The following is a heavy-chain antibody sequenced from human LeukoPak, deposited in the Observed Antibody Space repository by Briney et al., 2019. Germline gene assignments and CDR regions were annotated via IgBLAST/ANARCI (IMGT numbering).Heavy chain of an antibody. D-gene: IGHD3-16*01. V-gene: IGHV3-9*01. CDR3: AKDISRFPTSFDY. Sequence: PGRSLRLSCAASGFTFDDYAMHWVRQAPGKGLEWVSGISWNSGSIGYADSVKGRFTISRDNAKNSLYLQMNSLRAEDTALYYCAKDISRFPTSFDYWGQGTLVTVSS. J-gene: IGHJ4*02. CDR1: GFTFDDYA. CDR2: ISWNSGSI.